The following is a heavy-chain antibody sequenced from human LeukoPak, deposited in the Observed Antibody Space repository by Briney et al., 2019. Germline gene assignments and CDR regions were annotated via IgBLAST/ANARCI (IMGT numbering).Heavy chain of an antibody. Sequence: GGSLRLSCAASGFTFSVAAMTWVRQAPGKGLEWVSGISGSGGSTYYADSVKGRFTISRDNSKNMLFLQMNSLRAEDTAVYYCAKDRGSRDAWAFDLWGRGTLVTVSS. CDR3: AKDRGSRDAWAFDL. V-gene: IGHV3-23*01. CDR1: GFTFSVAA. D-gene: IGHD5-24*01. CDR2: ISGSGGST. J-gene: IGHJ2*01.